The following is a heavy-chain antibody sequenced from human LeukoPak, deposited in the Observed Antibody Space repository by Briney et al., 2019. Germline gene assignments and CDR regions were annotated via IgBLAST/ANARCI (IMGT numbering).Heavy chain of an antibody. D-gene: IGHD3-10*01. J-gene: IGHJ4*02. CDR2: IYYSGST. CDR3: ASGTYYYGSGSYYLDY. CDR1: GGSISSGDYY. V-gene: IGHV4-30-4*01. Sequence: SETLSLTCTVSGGSISSGDYYWSWIRQPPGKGLEWIGYIYYSGSTYYNPSLKSRVTISVDTSKNQFSLKLSSVTAADTAVYYCASGTYYYGSGSYYLDYWGQGTLVIVSS.